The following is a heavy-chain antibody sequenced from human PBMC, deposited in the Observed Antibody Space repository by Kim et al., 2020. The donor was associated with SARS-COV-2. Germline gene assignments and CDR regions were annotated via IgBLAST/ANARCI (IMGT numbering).Heavy chain of an antibody. V-gene: IGHV3-30*02. Sequence: DGSNKKYAGSVKGRFTISRDNSKNMLFLQMNSLRAEDTAVYYCANFESWGQGTLVTVSS. CDR2: DGSNK. J-gene: IGHJ4*02. CDR3: ANFES.